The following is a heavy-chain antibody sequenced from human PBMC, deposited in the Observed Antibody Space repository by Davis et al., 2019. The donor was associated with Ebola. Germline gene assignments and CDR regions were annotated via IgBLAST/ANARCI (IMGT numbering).Heavy chain of an antibody. CDR2: INHSGST. D-gene: IGHD6-19*01. J-gene: IGHJ4*02. CDR3: ARDMAGKFDY. CDR1: GGSFSGYY. Sequence: PSETLSLTCAVYGGSFSGYYWTWIRQPPGKGLEWIGEINHSGSTNYNPSLKTRVTMSVDTSKKQFSLKLSSVTAADTAVYYCARDMAGKFDYWGQGTLVTVSS. V-gene: IGHV4-34*01.